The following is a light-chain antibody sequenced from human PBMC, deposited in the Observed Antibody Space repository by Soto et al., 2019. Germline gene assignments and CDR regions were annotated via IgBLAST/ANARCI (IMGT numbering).Light chain of an antibody. V-gene: IGKV4-1*01. CDR3: QKYYSTPG. Sequence: DIVMTQSPDSLAVSLGERATINCKSSQSVLYSSDNKNYLAWYQQKPGQPPKLLIYWASTRESGVPDRFSGSGSGTDFTLTISSRQAEDVAVYYWQKYYSTPGFGHGNKVDIK. J-gene: IGKJ3*01. CDR1: QSVLYSSDNKNY. CDR2: WAS.